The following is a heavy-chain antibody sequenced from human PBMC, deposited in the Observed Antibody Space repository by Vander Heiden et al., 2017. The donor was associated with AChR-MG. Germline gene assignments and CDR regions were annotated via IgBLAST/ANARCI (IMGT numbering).Heavy chain of an antibody. J-gene: IGHJ4*02. CDR3: AKKNPGVAPFDY. V-gene: IGHV3-23*01. CDR2: ISSSGGDT. D-gene: IGHD3-3*01. Sequence: EVQLLESGGGLVQPGVSLRLSRAAPGFSFSSYAMSWVRQAPGKGLEWVSGISSSGGDTPYADSVKGRFTISRDNSKNTLYLQMNSLRAEDTAVYYCAKKNPGVAPFDYWGQGTLVTVSS. CDR1: GFSFSSYA.